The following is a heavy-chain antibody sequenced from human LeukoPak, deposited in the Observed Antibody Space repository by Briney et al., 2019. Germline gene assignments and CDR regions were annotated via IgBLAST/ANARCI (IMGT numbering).Heavy chain of an antibody. CDR1: GGSISRYY. CDR2: IYSTGST. D-gene: IGHD6-13*01. V-gene: IGHV4-4*07. CDR3: ARQIASAGTAGFDF. Sequence: PSETLSLTCTVSGGSISRYYWSWIPQPAGKGLEWTGRIYSTGSTNYNPPLKSRVTMSVDTSKNQFSLRLRSVTAADTAVYYCARQIASAGTAGFDFWGQGALVTVSS. J-gene: IGHJ4*02.